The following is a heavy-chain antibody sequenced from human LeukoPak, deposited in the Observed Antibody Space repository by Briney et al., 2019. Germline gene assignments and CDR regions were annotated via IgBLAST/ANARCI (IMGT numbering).Heavy chain of an antibody. Sequence: GGSLRLSCAASGFTFSNAWMSWVRRAPGKGLEWVGRIKTKTNGGTADYTPPVKGRFTISRDDSKNTLYLQMNSLRAEDTAVYYCARDVCRGGSCYEAKIFDYWGQGTLVTVSS. J-gene: IGHJ4*02. CDR2: IKTKTNGGTA. V-gene: IGHV3-15*01. CDR1: GFTFSNAW. D-gene: IGHD2-15*01. CDR3: ARDVCRGGSCYEAKIFDY.